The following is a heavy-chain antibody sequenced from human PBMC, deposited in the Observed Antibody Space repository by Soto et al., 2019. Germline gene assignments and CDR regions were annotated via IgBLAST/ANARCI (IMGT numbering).Heavy chain of an antibody. D-gene: IGHD6-6*01. CDR3: AKVIVLGASTLEY. V-gene: IGHV3-23*01. CDR1: GFMFNHYA. CDR2: ISGSTGTT. J-gene: IGHJ4*02. Sequence: EHVLESGGGLVQPGGSLRLSCEASGFMFNHYAMAWVRQTPGQGLEWVSVISGSTGTTYYADSVKGRFTISRDNSKNTVYLQMNSLRVEDSALYSCAKVIVLGASTLEYWGPGTRVTVSS.